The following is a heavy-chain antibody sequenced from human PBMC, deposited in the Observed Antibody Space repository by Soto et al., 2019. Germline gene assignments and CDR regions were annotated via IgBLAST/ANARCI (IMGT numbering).Heavy chain of an antibody. Sequence: SGPTLVNPTQTLTLTCTFSGFSLSTSGVGVGWIRQPPGKALEWLAPIYWDDDKRYSPSLKSRLTITKDTSKNQVVLTMTNMDPVDTATYYCAHDQTYSGSPQYAFDIWGQGTMVTVSS. CDR3: AHDQTYSGSPQYAFDI. CDR2: IYWDDDK. CDR1: GFSLSTSGVG. J-gene: IGHJ3*02. D-gene: IGHD1-26*01. V-gene: IGHV2-5*02.